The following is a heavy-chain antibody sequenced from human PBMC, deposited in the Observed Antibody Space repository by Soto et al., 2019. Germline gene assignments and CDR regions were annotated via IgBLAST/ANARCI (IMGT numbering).Heavy chain of an antibody. J-gene: IGHJ4*02. Sequence: EVQLLESGGGLVQPGGSLRLSCAASGFTFSNYAMSWVRQAPGKGLEWVSAISSSGGSTYYADSVKGRFTISRDNSKNTLYLQMNSLRAEDTAVYYCARNTIPNPHYWGQGTLVTVSS. CDR3: ARNTIPNPHY. V-gene: IGHV3-23*01. CDR2: ISSSGGST. CDR1: GFTFSNYA. D-gene: IGHD1-1*01.